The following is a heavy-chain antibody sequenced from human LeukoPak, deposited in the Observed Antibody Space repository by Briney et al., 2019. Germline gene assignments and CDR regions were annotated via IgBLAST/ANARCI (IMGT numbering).Heavy chain of an antibody. Sequence: PGGSLRLSCAASGFTFRSYEMEWVRRAPGKGLEWVSYISSSGSTIYYADSVKGRFTISRDNAKNSLYLQMNSLRAEDTAVYYCARETGENAFDIWGQGTMVTVSS. CDR3: ARETGENAFDI. CDR1: GFTFRSYE. V-gene: IGHV3-48*03. D-gene: IGHD7-27*01. CDR2: ISSSGSTI. J-gene: IGHJ3*02.